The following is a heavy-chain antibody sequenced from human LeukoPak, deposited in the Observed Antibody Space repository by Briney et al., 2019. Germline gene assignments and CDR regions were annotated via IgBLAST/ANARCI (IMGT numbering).Heavy chain of an antibody. Sequence: GGSLRLSCAASGFTFSSYGMHWVRQAPGKGLEWVAVIWYDGSSKYYADSVKGRFTISRDNSKNTLYLQMNSLRAEDTAVYYCARVLCGGDCYAGYFDYWGQGTLVTVSS. CDR3: ARVLCGGDCYAGYFDY. CDR1: GFTFSSYG. D-gene: IGHD2-21*02. J-gene: IGHJ4*02. V-gene: IGHV3-33*01. CDR2: IWYDGSSK.